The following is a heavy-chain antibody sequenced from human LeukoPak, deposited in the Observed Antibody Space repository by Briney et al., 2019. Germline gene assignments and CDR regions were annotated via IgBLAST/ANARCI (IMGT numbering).Heavy chain of an antibody. CDR3: ARVGRYGTACPDY. D-gene: IGHD2-8*02. CDR2: IKQDGGEK. V-gene: IGHV3-7*01. CDR1: GFTLSDYW. Sequence: GGSLRLSCAATGFTLSDYWMSWGRHAPGKGLEWVAYIKQDGGEKYYVDSVKGRFTISRDNARNSLYLQMDSLGLEDRAVYYCARVGRYGTACPDYWRQGSQVTVSS. J-gene: IGHJ4*02.